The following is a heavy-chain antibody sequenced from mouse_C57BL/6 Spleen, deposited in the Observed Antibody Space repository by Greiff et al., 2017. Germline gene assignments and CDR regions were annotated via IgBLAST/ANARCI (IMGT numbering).Heavy chain of an antibody. CDR2: INPYNGDT. J-gene: IGHJ1*03. CDR1: GYSFTGYF. D-gene: IGHD1-1*01. Sequence: VQLQQSGPELVKPGDSVKISCKASGYSFTGYFMNWVMQSHGKSLEWIGRINPYNGDTFYNQKFKGKATLTVDKSSSTAHMELRSLTSEDSAVYYCARRGGYYGSSRYFDVWGTGTTVTVSS. V-gene: IGHV1-20*01. CDR3: ARRGGYYGSSRYFDV.